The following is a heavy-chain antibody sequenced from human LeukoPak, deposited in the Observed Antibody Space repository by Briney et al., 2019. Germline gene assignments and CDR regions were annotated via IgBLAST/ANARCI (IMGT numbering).Heavy chain of an antibody. CDR2: ISSSSSFT. V-gene: IGHV3-11*06. CDR1: GFTFSDYY. D-gene: IGHD3-9*01. CDR3: ARYFRALYFDY. Sequence: PGGSLRLSFAASGFTFSDYYMSWIRQAPGKGLEWVSYISSSSSFTDYADSVKGRFSISRDNAKNSLYPQMNSLRAEDTAVYYCARYFRALYFDYWGQGTLVTVSS. J-gene: IGHJ4*02.